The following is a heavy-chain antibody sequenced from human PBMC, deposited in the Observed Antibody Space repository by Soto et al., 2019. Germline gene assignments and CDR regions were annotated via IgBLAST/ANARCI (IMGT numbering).Heavy chain of an antibody. CDR1: GGSISSYY. CDR2: IYYSGST. V-gene: IGHV4-59*01. Sequence: SETLFLTCTVSGGSISSYYWSWIRQPPGKGLEWIGYIYYSGSTNYNPSLKSRVTISVDTSKNQFSLKLSSVTAADTAVYYCARDFIRFGGVTIVLFNMWGQGKMVTFS. J-gene: IGHJ3*02. D-gene: IGHD3-16*01. CDR3: ARDFIRFGGVTIVLFNM.